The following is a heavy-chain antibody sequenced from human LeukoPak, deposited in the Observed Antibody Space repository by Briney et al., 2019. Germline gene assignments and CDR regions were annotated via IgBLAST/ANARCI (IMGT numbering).Heavy chain of an antibody. CDR3: ARRSYGSGSLLDY. CDR2: IYPGDSDT. J-gene: IGHJ4*02. CDR1: GYSFTSYW. V-gene: IGHV5-51*01. Sequence: GESLKISCKGSGYSFTSYWIGWVRQLPGKGLEWMGIIYPGDSDTTYSPSFQGQVTISADKSINTAYLQWSSLKASDTAMYYCARRSYGSGSLLDYWGQGTLVTVSS. D-gene: IGHD3-10*01.